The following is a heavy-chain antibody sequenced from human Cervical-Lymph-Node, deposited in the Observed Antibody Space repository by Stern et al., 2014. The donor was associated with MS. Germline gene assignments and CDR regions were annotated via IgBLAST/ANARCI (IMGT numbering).Heavy chain of an antibody. J-gene: IGHJ2*01. V-gene: IGHV1-8*01. D-gene: IGHD1-26*01. CDR2: MNPNSGNT. Sequence: QVQLVQSGAEVKKPGASVKVSCKASGYTFTNYGINWVRQATGQGFEWMGWMNPNSGNTGYAQKFQGRVTMTRNTSISTAYMELNSLTSEDTAVYYCARGREPRYFDLWGRGTLVTVSS. CDR3: ARGREPRYFDL. CDR1: GYTFTNYG.